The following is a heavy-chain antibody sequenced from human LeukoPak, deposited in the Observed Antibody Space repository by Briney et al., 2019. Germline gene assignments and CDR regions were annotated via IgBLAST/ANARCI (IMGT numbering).Heavy chain of an antibody. V-gene: IGHV4-59*12. Sequence: PSETLSLTCTVSGGSISSYYWSWIRQPPGKGLEWIGNIYYSGSTYYNPSLKSRVTISVDESKNQFSLKLSSVTAADTAVYYCARVSDCRSTSCYDLDYWGQGTLVTVSS. D-gene: IGHD2-2*01. CDR3: ARVSDCRSTSCYDLDY. CDR1: GGSISSYY. J-gene: IGHJ4*02. CDR2: IYYSGST.